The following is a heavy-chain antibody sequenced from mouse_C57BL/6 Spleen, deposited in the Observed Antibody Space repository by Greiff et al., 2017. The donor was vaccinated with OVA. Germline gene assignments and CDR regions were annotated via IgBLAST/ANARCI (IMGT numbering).Heavy chain of an antibody. CDR2: INPYNGGT. D-gene: IGHD2-3*01. CDR3: ARSGDGYPFAY. CDR1: GYTFTDYY. Sequence: EVQLQQSGPVLVKPGASVKMSCKASGYTFTDYYMNWVKQSHGKSLEWIGVINPYNGGTSYNQKFKGKATLTVDKSSSTAYMELNSLTSEDSAVYYCARSGDGYPFAYWGQGTLVTVSA. J-gene: IGHJ3*01. V-gene: IGHV1-19*01.